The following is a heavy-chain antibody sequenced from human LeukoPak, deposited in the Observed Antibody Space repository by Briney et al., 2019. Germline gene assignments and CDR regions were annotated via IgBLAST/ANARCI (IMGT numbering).Heavy chain of an antibody. J-gene: IGHJ4*02. Sequence: GGSLRLSCAASGFTFDDYAMHWVRQAPGKGLEWVSLISGDGGSTYYADSVKGRFTISRDNSKNTLYLQMNSLRAEDTAVYYCARWACSSTSCYNDYWGQGTLVTVSS. V-gene: IGHV3-43*02. CDR2: ISGDGGST. CDR1: GFTFDDYA. CDR3: ARWACSSTSCYNDY. D-gene: IGHD2-2*02.